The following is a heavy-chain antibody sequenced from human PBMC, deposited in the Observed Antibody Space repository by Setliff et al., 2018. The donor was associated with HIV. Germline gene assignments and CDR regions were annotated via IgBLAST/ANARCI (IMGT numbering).Heavy chain of an antibody. V-gene: IGHV4-4*02. CDR1: GGFFSSTNW. CDR2: IYHTGSA. Sequence: SETLSLTCAVSGGFFSSTNWWGWVRQSPGKGLEWIGEIYHTGSANYNPSLTGRVIISGDKSKKQFPLKLKSLTAADTALYYCVRERRTPSYSTSSGRTYQYNMDVWGKGTTVTVSS. J-gene: IGHJ6*03. D-gene: IGHD2-21*01. CDR3: VRERRTPSYSTSSGRTYQYNMDV.